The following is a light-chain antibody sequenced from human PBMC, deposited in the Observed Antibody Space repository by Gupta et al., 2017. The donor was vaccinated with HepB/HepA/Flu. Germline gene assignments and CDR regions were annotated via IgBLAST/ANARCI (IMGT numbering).Light chain of an antibody. CDR1: QSVSSN. CDR3: QQYNNWPPWT. Sequence: PAYLSVSPGERATLSCRASQSVSSNLAWYQQKPGQAPRLLIYGASTRATGIPARFSGSGSGTEFTLTISSRQSEDFAVYYCQQYNNWPPWTFGQGTKVEIK. V-gene: IGKV3-15*01. CDR2: GAS. J-gene: IGKJ1*01.